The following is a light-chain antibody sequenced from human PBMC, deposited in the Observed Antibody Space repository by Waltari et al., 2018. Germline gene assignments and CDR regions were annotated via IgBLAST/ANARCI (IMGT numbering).Light chain of an antibody. Sequence: DIQMTQSPSTLSASVGDRVTITCRASQSISIWLAWYQQQPGRAPELLIYRASYLESGVPSRFSGSGSGTEFTLTISSLQPDDFATYYCQQYKTYYTFGQGTKLEIK. V-gene: IGKV1-5*03. CDR1: QSISIW. J-gene: IGKJ2*01. CDR3: QQYKTYYT. CDR2: RAS.